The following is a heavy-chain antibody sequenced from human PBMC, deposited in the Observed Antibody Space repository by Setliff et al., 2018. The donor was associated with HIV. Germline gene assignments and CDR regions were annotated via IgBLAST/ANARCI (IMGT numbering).Heavy chain of an antibody. V-gene: IGHV3-48*02. CDR1: GFNFKTYG. Sequence: PGGSLRLSCAASGFNFKTYGMTWVRQAPGKGLDWVAHIGSSNHGIHYTASVQSRFTVSRDNANNLLFLQMNNLRDEDTAVYYCARRTLGFDAAGALDYWGQGTLVTVSS. J-gene: IGHJ4*02. CDR3: ARRTLGFDAAGALDY. D-gene: IGHD2-15*01. CDR2: IGSSNHGI.